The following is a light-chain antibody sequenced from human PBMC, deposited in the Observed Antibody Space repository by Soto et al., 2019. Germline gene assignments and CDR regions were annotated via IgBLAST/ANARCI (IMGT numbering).Light chain of an antibody. CDR1: QSISSW. CDR3: QQYMSYS. CDR2: KAS. J-gene: IGKJ1*01. V-gene: IGKV1-5*03. Sequence: IQMTQSASTLSASVGDRVTITCRASQSISSWLAWYQQKPGKAPKLLIYKASSLESGVPSRFSGSGSGTEFTLTISSLQPDDFATYYCQQYMSYSFGQGTKVDIK.